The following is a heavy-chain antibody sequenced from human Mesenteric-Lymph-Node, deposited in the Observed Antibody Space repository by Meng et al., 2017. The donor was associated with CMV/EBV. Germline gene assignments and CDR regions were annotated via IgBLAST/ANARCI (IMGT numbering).Heavy chain of an antibody. CDR1: GFTFGDFA. J-gene: IGHJ5*02. CDR2: ITGGGAGT. V-gene: IGHV3-23*01. D-gene: IGHD3-10*01. Sequence: SGFTFGDFAMSWVRQGPGKGLEWVAGITGGGAGTHYADSVNGRFTISRDNSKNTVYLQMSSLGVDDTAMYYCTRVWGGSYPNWFDPWGQGTLVTVSS. CDR3: TRVWGGSYPNWFDP.